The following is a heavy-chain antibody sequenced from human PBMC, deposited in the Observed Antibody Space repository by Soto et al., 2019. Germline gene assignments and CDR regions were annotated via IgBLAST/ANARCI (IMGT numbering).Heavy chain of an antibody. J-gene: IGHJ4*02. Sequence: QVQLVQSGAEVKKPGSSVKVSCKASGGTFSSYAISWVRQAPGQGLEWMGGIIPIFGTANYAQKFQGRVTXKXDXXRSTAYMELGSLRSEATAVYYCARAYGGNSGEFDYWGQGTLVTVSS. CDR3: ARAYGGNSGEFDY. CDR1: GGTFSSYA. CDR2: IIPIFGTA. V-gene: IGHV1-69*05. D-gene: IGHD2-21*02.